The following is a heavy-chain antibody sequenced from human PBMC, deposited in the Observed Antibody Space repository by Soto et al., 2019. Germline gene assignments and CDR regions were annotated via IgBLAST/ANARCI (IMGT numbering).Heavy chain of an antibody. CDR2: IYFSATT. Sequence: PSETLSLTCTVSGGSISRSDYYWSWIRQQAGKGREWIGYIYFSATTYYNPSLNSRLTISVDTSKNQFSLKLNSVTAADTAVYYCARGLSAATLVTCYFDYWGQGTLVTVSS. D-gene: IGHD6-25*01. CDR1: GGSISRSDYY. V-gene: IGHV4-31*03. J-gene: IGHJ4*02. CDR3: ARGLSAATLVTCYFDY.